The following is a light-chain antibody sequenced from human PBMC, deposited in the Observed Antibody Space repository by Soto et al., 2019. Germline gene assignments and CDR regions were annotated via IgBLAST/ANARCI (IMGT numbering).Light chain of an antibody. V-gene: IGKV3-15*01. CDR1: QSVATN. J-gene: IGKJ2*01. CDR3: QQYNKRPYT. CDR2: GAS. Sequence: EIVMTQSPATLSVSPGERATLSCRASQSVATNLAWYQQKPGQSPRLLIYGASTRATGIPAGFSGDGSGTDLTLTISGLQSEDFAVYFCQQYNKRPYTFGQGTKLEIK.